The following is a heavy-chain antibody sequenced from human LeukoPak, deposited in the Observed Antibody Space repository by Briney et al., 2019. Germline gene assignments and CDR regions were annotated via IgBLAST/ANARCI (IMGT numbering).Heavy chain of an antibody. Sequence: ASVKVSCKASGYTFTSYGISWVRQAPGQGLEWMGWISAYNGNTNYAQKLQGRVTMTTDTSTSTAYMELRSLRSDDTAVYYCARGAHIVVVGWDHYFDYWGQGTLVTVSS. D-gene: IGHD2-21*01. CDR1: GYTFTSYG. CDR2: ISAYNGNT. V-gene: IGHV1-18*01. CDR3: ARGAHIVVVGWDHYFDY. J-gene: IGHJ4*02.